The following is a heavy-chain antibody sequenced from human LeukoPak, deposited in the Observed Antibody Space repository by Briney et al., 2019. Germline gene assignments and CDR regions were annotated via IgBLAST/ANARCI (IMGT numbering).Heavy chain of an antibody. CDR3: ARGGAARPDY. J-gene: IGHJ4*02. V-gene: IGHV3-48*01. CDR1: GFTFSNYG. D-gene: IGHD6-6*01. CDR2: ISSSSSSI. Sequence: GGSLRLSCAGSGFTFSNYGMDWVRQAPGKGLEWISYISSSSSSIDYADSVKGRFTIFRDNAKNSVFLQMNSLRVEDTAVYYCARGGAARPDYWGQGTLVTVSS.